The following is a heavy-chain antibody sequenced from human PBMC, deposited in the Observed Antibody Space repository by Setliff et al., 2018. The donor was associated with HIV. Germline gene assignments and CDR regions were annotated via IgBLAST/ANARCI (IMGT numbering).Heavy chain of an antibody. Sequence: PGGSLRLSCAASGFTFNSHEMNWVRLAPGKGLEWVSYISGSGSTIYYADSVKGRFTISRDNAKNSLYLQMNSLRAEDTAVYYCAAGLAGRGSSGQGTLVTVSS. CDR1: GFTFNSHE. CDR2: ISGSGSTI. CDR3: AAGLAGRGS. V-gene: IGHV3-48*03. J-gene: IGHJ5*02. D-gene: IGHD6-19*01.